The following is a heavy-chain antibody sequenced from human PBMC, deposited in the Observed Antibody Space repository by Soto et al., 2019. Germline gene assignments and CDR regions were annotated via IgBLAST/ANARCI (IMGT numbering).Heavy chain of an antibody. D-gene: IGHD2-15*01. V-gene: IGHV3-21*06. Sequence: EVHLVESGGGLVKPGGSLRLSCAVSGFTFSSCTMNWVRQAPGKGLEWVSSISPSSGHIYYADSVKGRFTNSRANAKNSLFRQMNSQRGEDTAVYYCSGCSGGACHKSYGMYVWGQGTTVTVSS. CDR3: SGCSGGACHKSYGMYV. J-gene: IGHJ6*02. CDR1: GFTFSSCT. CDR2: ISPSSGHI.